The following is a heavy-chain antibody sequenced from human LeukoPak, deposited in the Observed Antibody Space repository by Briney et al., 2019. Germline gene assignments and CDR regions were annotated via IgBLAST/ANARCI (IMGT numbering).Heavy chain of an antibody. Sequence: SETLSLTCTVSGGSVSRGSYYWSWIRQPPGEGLEWIGFMYYTGSGNYNPSLKSRVTIPVDTSKNQFSLKLSSVTAADTAVYYCARSRGWYVGGEFDPWGQGTLVTVSS. CDR3: ARSRGWYVGGEFDP. J-gene: IGHJ5*02. CDR2: MYYTGSG. CDR1: GGSVSRGSYY. V-gene: IGHV4-61*01. D-gene: IGHD6-19*01.